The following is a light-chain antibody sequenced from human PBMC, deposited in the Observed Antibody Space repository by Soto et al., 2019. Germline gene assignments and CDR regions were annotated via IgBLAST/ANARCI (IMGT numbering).Light chain of an antibody. CDR2: DTS. V-gene: IGKV1-9*01. CDR1: QGINNY. J-gene: IGKJ4*01. CDR3: QQDNSYPLT. Sequence: DIQLTQSPSFLSASVGDRVTITCRASQGINNYLAWYQQKPGKAPNLLIYDTSTLQSGVPSRFSGSGSGTEFTLTISSLQPEDFAAYYCQQDNSYPLTFGGGTKVEIK.